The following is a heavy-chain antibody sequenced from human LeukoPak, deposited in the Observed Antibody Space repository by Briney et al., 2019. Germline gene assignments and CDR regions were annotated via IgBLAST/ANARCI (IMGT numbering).Heavy chain of an antibody. D-gene: IGHD7-27*01. CDR2: IYYSGSA. J-gene: IGHJ3*02. CDR3: ARLITGDRAFDI. CDR1: GGSISSYY. Sequence: SETLSLTYTVSGGSISSYYWSWIQQPPGKGLEWIGYIYYSGSANYNPSLKSRVTISVDTSKNQFSLKLSSVTAADTAVYFCARLITGDRAFDIWGQGTMVTVSS. V-gene: IGHV4-59*08.